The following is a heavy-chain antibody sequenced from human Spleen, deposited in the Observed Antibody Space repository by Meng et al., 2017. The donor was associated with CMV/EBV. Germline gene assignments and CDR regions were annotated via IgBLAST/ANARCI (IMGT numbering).Heavy chain of an antibody. J-gene: IGHJ6*02. Sequence: GESLKISCAASGFTFTDYYMSWIRQAPGKGLEWVSYISSSGGGRTIYYADSVKGRFTISRDNAKNSLYLQMNSLRAEDTAVYYCAREEEQQLVPSYWGQGTTVTVSS. CDR2: ISSSGGGRTI. D-gene: IGHD6-13*01. CDR3: AREEEQQLVPSY. V-gene: IGHV3-11*04. CDR1: GFTFTDYY.